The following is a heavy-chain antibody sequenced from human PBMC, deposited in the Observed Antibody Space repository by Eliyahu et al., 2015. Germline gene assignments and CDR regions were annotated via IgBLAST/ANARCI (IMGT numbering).Heavy chain of an antibody. D-gene: IGHD3-22*01. J-gene: IGHJ5*02. CDR2: IYHSGST. CDR1: GGSISXGXYS. V-gene: IGHV4-30-2*01. CDR3: ARAYYYYDSSGYYFGWFDP. Sequence: QLQLQESGSGLVKPSQTLSLTCAVSGGSISXGXYSWSWIRQPPGKGLEWIGYIYHSGSTYYNPSLKSRVTISVDRSKNQFSLKLSSVTAADTAVYYCARAYYYYDSSGYYFGWFDPWGQGTLVTVSS.